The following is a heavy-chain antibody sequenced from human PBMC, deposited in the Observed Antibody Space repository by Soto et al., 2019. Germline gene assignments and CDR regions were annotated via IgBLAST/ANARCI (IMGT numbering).Heavy chain of an antibody. CDR3: ARVGIVGATYYYFDY. D-gene: IGHD1-26*01. Sequence: QPGGSLRLSCAASGVTFSYDWMHWVRQAPGKGLVWVSRINTDGSDTGYADSVKGRFTISRDNAKNTLYLQMNSLTAEDTAVYYCARVGIVGATYYYFDYWGPGTLVTVS. CDR2: INTDGSDT. V-gene: IGHV3-74*01. J-gene: IGHJ4*02. CDR1: GVTFSYDW.